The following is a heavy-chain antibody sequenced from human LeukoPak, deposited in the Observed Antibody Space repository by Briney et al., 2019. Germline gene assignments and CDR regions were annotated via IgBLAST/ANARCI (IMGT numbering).Heavy chain of an antibody. Sequence: SVKVSCKAPGGTFSSYAISWVRQAPGQGLEWMGGIIPIFGTANYAQKFQGRVTITADESTSTAYMELSSLRSEDTAVYYCARYCSGGSCAKFDPWGQGTLVTVSS. D-gene: IGHD2-15*01. CDR3: ARYCSGGSCAKFDP. V-gene: IGHV1-69*13. CDR1: GGTFSSYA. J-gene: IGHJ5*02. CDR2: IIPIFGTA.